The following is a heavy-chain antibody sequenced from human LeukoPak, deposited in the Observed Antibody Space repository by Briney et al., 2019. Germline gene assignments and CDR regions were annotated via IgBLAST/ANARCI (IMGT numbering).Heavy chain of an antibody. D-gene: IGHD3-16*01. CDR1: GGSISSSSYY. CDR3: ARDLKGGMIP. Sequence: PSETLSLTCTVSGGSISSSSYYWGWIRQPPGKGLEWIGSIYYSGSTYYNPSLKSRVTISVDTSKNQFSLKLSSVTAADTAVYYCARDLKGGMIPWGQGTLVTVSS. CDR2: IYYSGST. V-gene: IGHV4-39*07. J-gene: IGHJ5*02.